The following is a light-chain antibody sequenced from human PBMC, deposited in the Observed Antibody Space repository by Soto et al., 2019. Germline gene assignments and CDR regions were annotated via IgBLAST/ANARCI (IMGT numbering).Light chain of an antibody. CDR3: QTSGTGIVV. CDR2: LNSDGSH. V-gene: IGLV4-69*01. Sequence: QLVLTQSPSASASLGASVKLTCTLSSGHSSYAIAWHQQQPEKGPRYLMKLNSDGSHSKGDGIPDRFSGSSSGAERYLTISRLQYEDEADYYCQTSGTGIVVFGGGTKLTVL. CDR1: SGHSSYA. J-gene: IGLJ2*01.